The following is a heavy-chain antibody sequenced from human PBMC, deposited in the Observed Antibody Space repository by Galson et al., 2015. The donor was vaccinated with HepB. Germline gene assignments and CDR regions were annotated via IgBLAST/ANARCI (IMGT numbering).Heavy chain of an antibody. CDR2: IDHSGST. J-gene: IGHJ4*02. CDR1: GGSFSGYY. CDR3: ARAANYYYDSSGYGY. D-gene: IGHD3-22*01. V-gene: IGHV4-34*01. Sequence: ETLSLTCAVYGGSFSGYYWSWIRQPPGKGLEWIGEIDHSGSTNYNPSLKSRVTISVDTSKNQFSLKLSSVTAADTAVYYCARAANYYYDSSGYGYWGQGTLVTVSS.